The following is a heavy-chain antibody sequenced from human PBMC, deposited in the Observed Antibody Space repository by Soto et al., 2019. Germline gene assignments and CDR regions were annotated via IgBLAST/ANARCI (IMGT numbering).Heavy chain of an antibody. Sequence: EAQLVESGGGFVQPGGSLKLSCVASELTISTSWFSWVRQAPGKGLERVANIREEGGATFYVDSLQGRFTISRDNSINSLYPQMNSLRAEDTAVYYCAREGYGGYLDFLGQGTLVTVSA. CDR1: ELTISTSW. CDR2: IREEGGAT. V-gene: IGHV3-7*04. D-gene: IGHD1-26*01. J-gene: IGHJ4*02. CDR3: AREGYGGYLDF.